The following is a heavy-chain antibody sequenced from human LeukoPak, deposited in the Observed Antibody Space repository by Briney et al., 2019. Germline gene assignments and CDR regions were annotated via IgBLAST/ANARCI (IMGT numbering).Heavy chain of an antibody. CDR2: TSYSGST. V-gene: IGHV4-59*01. J-gene: IGHJ4*02. Sequence: SETLSLTCTVTGGSTSIYYWSWIRQPPGKGLECIGYTSYSGSTDYSPSLKSRVTISLDTSKNQFSLRLTSVTAADTAVYYCAGAARVFDYWGQGILVTVSS. CDR3: AGAARVFDY. CDR1: GGSTSIYY.